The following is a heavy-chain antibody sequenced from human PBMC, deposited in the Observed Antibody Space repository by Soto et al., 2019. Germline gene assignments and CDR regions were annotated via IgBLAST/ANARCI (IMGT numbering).Heavy chain of an antibody. J-gene: IGHJ4*02. Sequence: QVQLVESGGGVVQPGRSLRLSCAASGFTFRNYGMHWVRQAPGKGLEWMAVIWYDGSNKDYADSVKGRFTISRDNSTNTLYLQMNSRRDEPTAVYYCARGRDVYNPDYWGQGTLVTVSS. D-gene: IGHD1-1*01. V-gene: IGHV3-33*01. CDR3: ARGRDVYNPDY. CDR1: GFTFRNYG. CDR2: IWYDGSNK.